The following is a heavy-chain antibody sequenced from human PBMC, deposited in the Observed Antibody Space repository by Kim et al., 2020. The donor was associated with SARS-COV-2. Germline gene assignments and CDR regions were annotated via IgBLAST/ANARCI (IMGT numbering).Heavy chain of an antibody. V-gene: IGHV3-53*01. D-gene: IGHD4-17*01. CDR2: IYSGGST. CDR3: ARVTHTVTLLEGYFDY. Sequence: GGSLRLSCAASGFTVSSNYMSWVRQAPGKGLEWVSVIYSGGSTYYADSVKGRFTISRDNSKNTLYLQMNSLRAEDTAVYYCARVTHTVTLLEGYFDYWGQGTLVTVSS. J-gene: IGHJ4*02. CDR1: GFTVSSNY.